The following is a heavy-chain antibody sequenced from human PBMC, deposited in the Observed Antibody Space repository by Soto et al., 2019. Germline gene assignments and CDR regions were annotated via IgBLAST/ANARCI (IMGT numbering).Heavy chain of an antibody. Sequence: QVQLQESGPGLVKPSQTLSLTCTVSGASISSGGYYWSWIRHHPGKGLEWIGYIHNSGTTDYNPSLKSRVTISLDTSKNQFSLKLNSVTAADTAVYFCASAASSGYYLKPWGQGTLVTVSS. D-gene: IGHD3-22*01. CDR1: GASISSGGYY. J-gene: IGHJ4*02. CDR2: IHNSGTT. V-gene: IGHV4-31*03. CDR3: ASAASSGYYLKP.